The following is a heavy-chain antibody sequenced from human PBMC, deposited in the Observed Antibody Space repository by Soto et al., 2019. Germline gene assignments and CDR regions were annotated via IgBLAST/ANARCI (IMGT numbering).Heavy chain of an antibody. J-gene: IGHJ4*02. CDR1: GGSISGHY. Sequence: SETLSLTCTVSGGSISGHYWIWIRQSPGKGLEWIGYIFYTGSTNYNPSLKSRVTLSVDTSKNQFSLRLSSVTAADTAVYYCARVGSSGWSPDYWGQGTRVTFSS. V-gene: IGHV4-59*11. CDR2: IFYTGST. CDR3: ARVGSSGWSPDY. D-gene: IGHD6-19*01.